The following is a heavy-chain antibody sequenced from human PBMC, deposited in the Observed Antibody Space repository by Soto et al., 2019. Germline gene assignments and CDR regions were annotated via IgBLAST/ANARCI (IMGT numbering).Heavy chain of an antibody. D-gene: IGHD6-19*01. J-gene: IGHJ5*02. CDR1: GGSISSSSYY. V-gene: IGHV4-39*01. CDR2: IYYSGST. Sequence: SETLSLTCTVSGGSISSSSYYWGWIRQPPGKGLEWIGSIYYSGSTYYNPSLKSRVTISVDTSKNQFSLKLNSGTAADTAVYYCARHYGSFDPWGQGTLVTVSS. CDR3: ARHYGSFDP.